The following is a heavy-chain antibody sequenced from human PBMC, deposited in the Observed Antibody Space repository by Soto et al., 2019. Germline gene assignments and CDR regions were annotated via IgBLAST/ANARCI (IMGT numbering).Heavy chain of an antibody. CDR1: GYSFTSYW. CDR3: AGGGVRGVITRTRDYYGMDV. V-gene: IGHV5-51*01. D-gene: IGHD3-10*01. CDR2: ICPGDSDT. J-gene: IGHJ6*02. Sequence: PGESLKISCKGSGYSFTSYWIVWVRQMPGKGLEWMGIICPGDSDTRYSPSFQGQVTISADKSISTAYLQWSSLKASDTAMYYCAGGGVRGVITRTRDYYGMDVWGQGTTVTVSS.